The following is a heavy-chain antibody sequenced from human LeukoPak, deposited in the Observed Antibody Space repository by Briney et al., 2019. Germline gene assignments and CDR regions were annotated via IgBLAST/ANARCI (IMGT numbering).Heavy chain of an antibody. V-gene: IGHV3-30*04. CDR2: ISYDGSNK. CDR3: ARGFGSSIPYPYYYYLDV. CDR1: GFTFSSYA. J-gene: IGHJ6*03. Sequence: GGSLRLSCAASGFTFSSYAMHWVRQAPGKGLEWVAVISYDGSNKYYADPVKGRFTISRDNSKNTLYLQMNSLRAEDDTAVYYCARGFGSSIPYPYYYYLDVWGKGTTVTVSS. D-gene: IGHD6-6*01.